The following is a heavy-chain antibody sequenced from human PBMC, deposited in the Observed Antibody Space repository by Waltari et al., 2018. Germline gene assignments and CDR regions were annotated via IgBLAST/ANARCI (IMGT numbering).Heavy chain of an antibody. CDR2: IIPILGTA. D-gene: IGHD3-10*01. Sequence: QVQLVQSGAEVKKPGSSVKVSCKASGGTFSSYAISWVRQAPGQGLEWMGGIIPILGTANYEQKCQGRVTITADESTSTAYMELSSLRSEDTAVYYCARTARLWFGEPLGWFDPWGQGTLVTVSS. V-gene: IGHV1-69*01. J-gene: IGHJ5*02. CDR1: GGTFSSYA. CDR3: ARTARLWFGEPLGWFDP.